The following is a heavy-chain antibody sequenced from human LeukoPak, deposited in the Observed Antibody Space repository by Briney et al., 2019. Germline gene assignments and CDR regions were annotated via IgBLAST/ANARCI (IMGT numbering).Heavy chain of an antibody. J-gene: IGHJ4*02. CDR1: LGTFSSYA. CDR3: AREDGSGSFQPQFDY. CDR2: IIPIFDTP. V-gene: IGHV1-69*01. D-gene: IGHD3-10*01. Sequence: SVKVSCKPSLGTFSSYAISWVRQAPRPGLEWMGGIIPIFDTPKYAQKFQGRVTITADESTSTAYMELISLRSEDTAVYYCAREDGSGSFQPQFDYWGQGTLVTVSS.